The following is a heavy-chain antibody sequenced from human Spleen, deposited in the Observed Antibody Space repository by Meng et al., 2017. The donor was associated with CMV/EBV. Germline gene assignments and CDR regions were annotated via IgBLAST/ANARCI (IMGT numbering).Heavy chain of an antibody. CDR1: GFTFSSYW. CDR2: IKQDGSEK. CDR3: ARDHRPKTGDRKGYDYYYGMDV. Sequence: GESLKISCAASGFTFSSYWMSWVRQAPGKGLEWVANIKQDGSEKYYVDSVKGRFTSSRDNAKNSLYLQMNSLRAEDTAVYYCARDHRPKTGDRKGYDYYYGMDVWGQGTTVTVSS. J-gene: IGHJ6*02. D-gene: IGHD3-10*01. V-gene: IGHV3-7*01.